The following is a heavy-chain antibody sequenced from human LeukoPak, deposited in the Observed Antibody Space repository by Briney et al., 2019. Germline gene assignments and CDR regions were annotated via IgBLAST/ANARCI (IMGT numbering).Heavy chain of an antibody. CDR3: ARVPIVGATWHY. D-gene: IGHD1-26*01. J-gene: IGHJ4*02. CDR2: IYSGGST. V-gene: IGHV3-53*01. Sequence: GGSLGLSCAASGLTVSSNYMSWVRQAPGKGLEWVSVIYSGGSTYYADSVKGRFTISRDNSKNTLYLQMNSLRAEDTAVYYCARVPIVGATWHYWGQGTLVTVSS. CDR1: GLTVSSNY.